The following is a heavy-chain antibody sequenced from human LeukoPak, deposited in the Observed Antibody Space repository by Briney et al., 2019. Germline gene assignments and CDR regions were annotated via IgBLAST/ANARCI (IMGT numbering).Heavy chain of an antibody. CDR3: ASLVLLWFGELLVDNWFDP. CDR1: GGSVSSGSYY. CDR2: IYYSGST. Sequence: PSETLSLTCTVSGGSVSSGSYYWSWIRQPPGKGLEWIGYIYYSGSTNYNPSLKSRVTISVDKSKNQFSLKLSSVTAADTAVYYCASLVLLWFGELLVDNWFDPWGQGTLVTVSP. D-gene: IGHD3-10*01. J-gene: IGHJ5*02. V-gene: IGHV4-61*01.